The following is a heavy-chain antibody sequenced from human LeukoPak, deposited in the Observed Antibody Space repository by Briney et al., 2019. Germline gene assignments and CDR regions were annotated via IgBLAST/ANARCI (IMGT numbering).Heavy chain of an antibody. V-gene: IGHV4-39*01. CDR3: ARQTISYGSYYFDY. CDR2: IYYGGST. Sequence: SETLSLTCTVSGGSTSSSSYYWGWIRQPPGKGLEWIGSIYYGGSTYYNPSLKSRVTVSVDTSKNQFSLKLSSVTAADTAVYYCARQTISYGSYYFDYWGQGTLVTVSS. J-gene: IGHJ4*02. CDR1: GGSTSSSSYY. D-gene: IGHD5-18*01.